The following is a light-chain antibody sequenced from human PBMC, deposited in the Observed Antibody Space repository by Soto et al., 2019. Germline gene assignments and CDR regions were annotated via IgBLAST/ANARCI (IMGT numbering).Light chain of an antibody. J-gene: IGKJ1*01. V-gene: IGKV3-20*01. CDR3: QQYGSSPPGT. CDR2: DAS. Sequence: EIVLTQSPGTLSLSPGERATLSCRASQSVSSSYLAWYQQRPGQAPRLLIYDASSRATGTPDRFSGSGSGTDFTLTISRLEPEDFAMFYCQQYGSSPPGTFGQGTKVEIK. CDR1: QSVSSSY.